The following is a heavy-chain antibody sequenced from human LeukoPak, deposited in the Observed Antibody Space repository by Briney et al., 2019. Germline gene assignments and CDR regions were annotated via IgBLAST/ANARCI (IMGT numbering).Heavy chain of an antibody. CDR3: AREAGYSGSWDFDY. J-gene: IGHJ4*02. D-gene: IGHD6-13*01. V-gene: IGHV1-2*06. Sequence: GASVKVSCKASGYTFTGYYMHWVRQAPGQGLEWMGRINPNSGGTNYAQKFQGRVTMTRDTSISTAYMELSRLRSDDTAVYYCAREAGYSGSWDFDYWGQGTLVTVSS. CDR1: GYTFTGYY. CDR2: INPNSGGT.